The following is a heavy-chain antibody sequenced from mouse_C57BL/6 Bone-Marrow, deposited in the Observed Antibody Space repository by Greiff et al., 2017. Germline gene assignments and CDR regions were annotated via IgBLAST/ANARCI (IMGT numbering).Heavy chain of an antibody. V-gene: IGHV5-6*02. D-gene: IGHD2-4*01. CDR2: ISSGGSYT. Sequence: EVKLVESGGDLVKPGGSLKLSCAASGFTFSSYGMSWVRQTPDKRLEWVATISSGGSYTYYPDRVKGRFTISRDNAKNTLYLQMSSLKSEDTAMYYCARPYDYDDGYYYAMDYWGQGTSVTVSS. J-gene: IGHJ4*01. CDR3: ARPYDYDDGYYYAMDY. CDR1: GFTFSSYG.